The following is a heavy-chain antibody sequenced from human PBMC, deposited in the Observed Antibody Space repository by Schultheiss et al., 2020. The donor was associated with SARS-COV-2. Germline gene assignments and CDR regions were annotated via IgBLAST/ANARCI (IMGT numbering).Heavy chain of an antibody. V-gene: IGHV2-5*01. CDR1: GFSLSTSGVG. D-gene: IGHD5-12*01. J-gene: IGHJ4*02. CDR3: AHRPPYSGYDSRFDY. Sequence: SGPTLVKPTQTLTLTCTFSGFSLSTSGVGVGWIRQPPGKALEWLALIYWNDDKRYSPSLKTRLTISKDTSKNQVVLTMTNMDPVDTATYYCAHRPPYSGYDSRFDYWGQGTLVTVSS. CDR2: IYWNDDK.